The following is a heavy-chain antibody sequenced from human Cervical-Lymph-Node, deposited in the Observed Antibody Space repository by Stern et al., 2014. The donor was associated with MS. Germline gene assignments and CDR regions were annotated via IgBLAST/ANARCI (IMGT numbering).Heavy chain of an antibody. J-gene: IGHJ5*02. CDR3: ARATDL. CDR2: IHYSGTT. V-gene: IGHV4-61*01. Sequence: QLQPQQSGAGLVKPSGTLSLTCAVSSGPISSSNCWSWIRQHPRKGLEWIGYIHYSGTTNYNAALKGRVAISIDPSKTQFALRLRSVTAADTAVYYCARATDLWGQGTLVTVSS. CDR1: SGPISSSNC.